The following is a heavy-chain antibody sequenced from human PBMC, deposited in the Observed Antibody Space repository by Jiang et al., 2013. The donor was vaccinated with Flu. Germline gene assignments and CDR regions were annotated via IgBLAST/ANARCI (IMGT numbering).Heavy chain of an antibody. CDR2: INAGNGNT. J-gene: IGHJ6*02. D-gene: IGHD3-3*01. CDR1: GYTFTSYA. CDR3: ARARRGYDFWSGYYNYYYYGMDV. Sequence: SVKVSCKASGYTFTSYAMHWVRQAPGQRLEWMGWINAGNGNTKYSQKFQGRVTITRDTSASTAYMELSSLRSEDTAVYYCARARRGYDFWSGYYNYYYYGMDVWGQGTTVTVSS. V-gene: IGHV1-3*01.